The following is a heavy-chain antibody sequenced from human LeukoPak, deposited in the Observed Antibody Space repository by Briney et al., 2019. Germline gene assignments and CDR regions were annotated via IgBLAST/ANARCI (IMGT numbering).Heavy chain of an antibody. D-gene: IGHD2-2*01. Sequence: SETLSLTCAVYGGSFSGYYWSWIRQPPGKGLEWIGEINHSGSTNYNPSLKSRVTISVDTSKNQFSLKLSSVTAADTAVYYCARVVVVPAAKYNWFDPWGQGTLVTVSS. CDR2: INHSGST. CDR1: GGSFSGYY. CDR3: ARVVVVPAAKYNWFDP. J-gene: IGHJ5*02. V-gene: IGHV4-34*01.